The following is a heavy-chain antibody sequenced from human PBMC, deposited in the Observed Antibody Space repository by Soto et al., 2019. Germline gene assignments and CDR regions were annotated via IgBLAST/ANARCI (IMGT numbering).Heavy chain of an antibody. CDR3: ARGGGRCSGGSCYSGVAYYFDY. CDR2: IIPIFGTA. Sequence: QVQLVQSGAEVKKPGSSVKVSCKASGGTFSSYAISWVRQAPGQGLEWMGGIIPIFGTANYAQKFQGRVTITADESTSTAYMELSSLRSEVTAVYYCARGGGRCSGGSCYSGVAYYFDYWGQGTLATVSS. D-gene: IGHD2-15*01. J-gene: IGHJ4*02. CDR1: GGTFSSYA. V-gene: IGHV1-69*01.